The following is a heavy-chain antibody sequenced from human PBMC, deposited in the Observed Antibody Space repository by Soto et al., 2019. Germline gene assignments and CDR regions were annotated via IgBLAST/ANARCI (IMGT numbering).Heavy chain of an antibody. V-gene: IGHV1-18*01. CDR1: GYTFTSYG. D-gene: IGHD2-2*01. CDR3: ARDLRAYCSSSSCSFEY. J-gene: IGHJ4*02. CDR2: NSADNGNT. Sequence: QVQLVQSGAEVKKPGASVKVSCKASGYTFTSYGISWERQAPGQGLEWMGWNSADNGNTNYAHKLQGRVTMTTATSTSTAYMELWSLRSDDTAVYYCARDLRAYCSSSSCSFEYWCQGTLVSVCS.